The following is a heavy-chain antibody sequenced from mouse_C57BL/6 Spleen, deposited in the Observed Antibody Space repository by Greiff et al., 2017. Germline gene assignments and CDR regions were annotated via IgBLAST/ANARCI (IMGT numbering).Heavy chain of an antibody. Sequence: QVQLQQSGPGLVQPSQSLSITCTVSGFSLTSYGVHWVRQSPGKGLEWLGVIWSGGSTDYNAAFISRLSISKDNSKSQVFFKMNSLQADDTAIYYCARMDYGNYDYAMDYWGQGTSVTVSS. CDR2: IWSGGST. J-gene: IGHJ4*01. CDR3: ARMDYGNYDYAMDY. CDR1: GFSLTSYG. D-gene: IGHD2-1*01. V-gene: IGHV2-2*01.